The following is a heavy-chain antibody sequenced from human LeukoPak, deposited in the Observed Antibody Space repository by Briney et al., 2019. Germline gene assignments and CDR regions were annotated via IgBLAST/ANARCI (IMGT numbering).Heavy chain of an antibody. CDR3: ARDFYDTSGSSFIYYGLDV. Sequence: ASVKVSCKASGFSFTTYDINWVRQATGQGLEWMGWMNPSSGKSAYAQKFQGRVTMATDTSTSTAYMELSSLRSEDTAVYYCARDFYDTSGSSFIYYGLDVWGQGTTVTVSS. J-gene: IGHJ6*02. V-gene: IGHV1-8*01. CDR2: MNPSSGKS. CDR1: GFSFTTYD. D-gene: IGHD3-22*01.